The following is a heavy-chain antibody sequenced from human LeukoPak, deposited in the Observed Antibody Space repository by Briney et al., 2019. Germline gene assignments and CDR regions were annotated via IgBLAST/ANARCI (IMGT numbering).Heavy chain of an antibody. D-gene: IGHD4-17*01. Sequence: PGRSLRLSCAASGFTFSSYGMHWVRQAPGKGLEWVSAISGSGGSTYYADSVKGRFTISRDNSKNTLYLQMNSLRAEDTAVYYCAPRPPTTVTTSSATSPLDYWGQGTLVTVSS. CDR3: APRPPTTVTTSSATSPLDY. J-gene: IGHJ4*02. CDR1: GFTFSSYG. CDR2: ISGSGGST. V-gene: IGHV3-23*01.